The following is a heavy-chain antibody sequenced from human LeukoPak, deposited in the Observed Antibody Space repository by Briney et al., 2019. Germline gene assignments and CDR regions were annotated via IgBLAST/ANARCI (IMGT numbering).Heavy chain of an antibody. CDR3: ARGYKGYYYGSGTLSRPYYYYYMDV. CDR2: IYYSGST. J-gene: IGHJ6*03. V-gene: IGHV4-39*07. D-gene: IGHD3-10*01. CDR1: GGSISSSSYY. Sequence: PSETLSLTCTVSGGSISSSSYYWGWIRQPPGKGLEWIGSIYYSGSTYYNPSLKSRVTISVDTSKNQFSLKLSSVTAADTAVYYCARGYKGYYYGSGTLSRPYYYYYMDVWGKGTTVTISS.